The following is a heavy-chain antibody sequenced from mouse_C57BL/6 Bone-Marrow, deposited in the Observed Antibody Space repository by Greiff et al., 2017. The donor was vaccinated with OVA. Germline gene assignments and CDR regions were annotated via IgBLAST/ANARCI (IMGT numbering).Heavy chain of an antibody. Sequence: EVKVVESGGGLVQPGGSLKLSCAASGFTFSDYYMYWVRQTPEKRLEWVAYISNGGGSTYYPDTVKGRFTISRDNAKNTLYLQMIRLKSKDTAMYYCARPEENYGSSPYAMDYWGQGTSVTVSS. CDR1: GFTFSDYY. D-gene: IGHD1-1*01. CDR3: ARPEENYGSSPYAMDY. J-gene: IGHJ4*01. CDR2: ISNGGGST. V-gene: IGHV5-12*01.